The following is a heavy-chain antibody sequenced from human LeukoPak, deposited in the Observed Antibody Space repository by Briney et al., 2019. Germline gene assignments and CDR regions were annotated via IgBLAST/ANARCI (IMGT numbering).Heavy chain of an antibody. CDR2: ISWNSGSI. CDR3: AKDGIVGATDETVNYFDY. D-gene: IGHD1-26*01. Sequence: GGSLRLSCAASGFTFDDYAMHWVRQAPGKGLEWVSGISWNSGSIGYADSVKGRFTISRDNAKNSLYLQMNSLRAEDTALYYCAKDGIVGATDETVNYFDYWGQGTLVTVSS. V-gene: IGHV3-9*01. J-gene: IGHJ4*02. CDR1: GFTFDDYA.